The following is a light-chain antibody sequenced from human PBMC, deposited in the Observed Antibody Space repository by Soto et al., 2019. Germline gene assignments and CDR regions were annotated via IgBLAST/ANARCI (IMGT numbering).Light chain of an antibody. V-gene: IGKV1-5*01. CDR1: QSISSW. Sequence: DIQITPSPSTPSASLGERVTLPCRASQSISSWLAWYQQKPGKAPKLLIYDASSLESGVPSRFSGSGSGTEFTLTISSLQPDDFATYYCQQYNSYWTFGQGTKVDIK. CDR2: DAS. CDR3: QQYNSYWT. J-gene: IGKJ1*01.